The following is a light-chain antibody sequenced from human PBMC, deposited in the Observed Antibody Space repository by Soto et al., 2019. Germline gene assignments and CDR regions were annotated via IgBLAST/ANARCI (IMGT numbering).Light chain of an antibody. CDR1: QGIRND. Sequence: AIPMTQSPSSLSASVGDRVTITCRASQGIRNDLGWYQQKPGEAPKLLIYAASFLQSGVPSRFSGSGSGTDFTLTISSLQPEDFATYYCLQDYNFPRTFGQGTKLEIK. J-gene: IGKJ2*02. CDR2: AAS. V-gene: IGKV1-6*01. CDR3: LQDYNFPRT.